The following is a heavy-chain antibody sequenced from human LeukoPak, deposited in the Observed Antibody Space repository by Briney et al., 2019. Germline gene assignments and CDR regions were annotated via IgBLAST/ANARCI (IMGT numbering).Heavy chain of an antibody. J-gene: IGHJ4*02. V-gene: IGHV3-48*03. Sequence: PGGSLRLSCAASGFSFSSYEMNWVRQAPGKGLEWVSFISGSDGTIYYADSVKGRFTISRDNAKNSLYLQMNSLRAEDTAVYYCARGRRGYSYGYDDYWGQGTLVTVSS. CDR2: ISGSDGTI. CDR1: GFSFSSYE. D-gene: IGHD5-18*01. CDR3: ARGRRGYSYGYDDY.